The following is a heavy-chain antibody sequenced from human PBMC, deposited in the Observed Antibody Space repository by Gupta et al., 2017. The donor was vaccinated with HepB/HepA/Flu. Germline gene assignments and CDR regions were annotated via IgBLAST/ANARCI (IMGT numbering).Heavy chain of an antibody. CDR1: GFTFSSYA. CDR2: ISGSGGST. V-gene: IGHV3-23*01. D-gene: IGHD5-18*01. CDR3: AKAHWVDTATGGYDY. J-gene: IGHJ4*02. Sequence: EVQLLETGGGLVQPGGCLRLSCAASGFTFSSYAMSWVRQSPGKGLEWVSAISGSGGSTYYADSVKGRFTISRDNSKNTLYLQMNSLRAEDTAVYYCAKAHWVDTATGGYDYWGQGTLVTVSS.